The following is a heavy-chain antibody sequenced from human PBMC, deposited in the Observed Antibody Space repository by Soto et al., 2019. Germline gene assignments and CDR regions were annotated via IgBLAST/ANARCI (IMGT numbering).Heavy chain of an antibody. J-gene: IGHJ4*02. CDR2: IYYSGST. D-gene: IGHD3-3*01. Sequence: SETLSLTCTVSGGSISSSSYYWGWIRQPPGKGLEWIGSIYYSGSTNYNPSLKSRVTISVDTSKNQFSLKLSSVTAADTAVYYCANQIRSGSSPFDYWGQGTLVTVSS. V-gene: IGHV4-39*07. CDR1: GGSISSSSYY. CDR3: ANQIRSGSSPFDY.